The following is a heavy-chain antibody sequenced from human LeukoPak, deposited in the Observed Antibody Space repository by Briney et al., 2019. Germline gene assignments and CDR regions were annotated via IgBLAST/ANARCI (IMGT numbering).Heavy chain of an antibody. CDR2: ISSGSTYI. CDR3: ARDAWPYSSSWSDY. CDR1: GFIFSDYS. Sequence: PGGSLRLSCAASGFIFSDYSMNWVRQAPGKGLEWVSSISSGSTYIYYADSVKGRFTISRDNGETSLYLQMSSLRTEDTAVYYCARDAWPYSSSWSDYWGQGTLVTVSS. J-gene: IGHJ4*02. V-gene: IGHV3-21*01. D-gene: IGHD6-13*01.